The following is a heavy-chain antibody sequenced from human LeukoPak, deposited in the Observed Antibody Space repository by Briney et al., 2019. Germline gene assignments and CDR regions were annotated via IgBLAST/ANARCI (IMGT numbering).Heavy chain of an antibody. CDR2: IYTSGST. J-gene: IGHJ2*01. Sequence: PSETLSLTCTVSGGSISSYYWSWIRQPPGKGLEWIGYIYTSGSTNYNPSLKSRVTISVDTSKNQFSLKLSSVTAADTAVYYCARYPLTGDGWYFDLWGRGTLVTVSS. CDR1: GGSISSYY. V-gene: IGHV4-4*09. D-gene: IGHD7-27*01. CDR3: ARYPLTGDGWYFDL.